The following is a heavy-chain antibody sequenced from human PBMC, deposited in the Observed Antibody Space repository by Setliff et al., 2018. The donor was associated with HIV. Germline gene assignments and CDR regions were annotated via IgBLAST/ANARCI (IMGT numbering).Heavy chain of an antibody. CDR2: VYYSGIT. J-gene: IGHJ6*04. CDR3: ARGREVIRDTYYSYFYMDV. V-gene: IGHV4-39*07. CDR1: GDLIGNSYYY. Sequence: SETLSLTCDVSGDLIGNSYYYWAWIRQSPGRGLEWIGSVYYSGITHYNPSLESRATISVDTSMNYLSLNLTSVTAADTAVYYCARGREVIRDTYYSYFYMDVWSRGTAVTVSS. D-gene: IGHD3-22*01.